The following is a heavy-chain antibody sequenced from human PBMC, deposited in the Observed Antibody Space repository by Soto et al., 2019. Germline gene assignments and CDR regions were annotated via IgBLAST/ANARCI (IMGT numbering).Heavy chain of an antibody. CDR1: GFTFSIYA. D-gene: IGHD6-19*01. CDR3: ARDRGAVATYYYGMDV. J-gene: IGHJ6*02. CDR2: ISGSGGST. V-gene: IGHV3-23*01. Sequence: GGSLRLSCAASGFTFSIYAMRWFRQAPGKGLEWVSAISGSGGSTYYADSVKGRFTISRDNSKNTLYLQMNSLRAEDTAVYYCARDRGAVATYYYGMDVWGQGTTVTVSS.